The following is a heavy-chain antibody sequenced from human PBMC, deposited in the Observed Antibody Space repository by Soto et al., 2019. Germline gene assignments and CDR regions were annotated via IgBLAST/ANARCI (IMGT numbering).Heavy chain of an antibody. J-gene: IGHJ6*02. CDR2: IGTAGDT. CDR3: ARRKYCSGGSCYRHYGMDV. CDR1: GFTFSSYD. Sequence: EVQLVESGGGLVQPGGSLRLSCAASGFTFSSYDMHWVRQATGKGLEWVSAIGTAGDTYYPGSVKGRFTISRENAKNSLYLRMNSLRAGDTAVYYCARRKYCSGGSCYRHYGMDVWGQGTTVTVSS. V-gene: IGHV3-13*04. D-gene: IGHD2-15*01.